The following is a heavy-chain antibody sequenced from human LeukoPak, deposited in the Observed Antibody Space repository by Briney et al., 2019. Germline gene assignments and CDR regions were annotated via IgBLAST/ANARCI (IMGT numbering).Heavy chain of an antibody. Sequence: GGSLRLSCAASGFTFSTYWMSWVRQAPGKGLEWVANIKQDGSEKYFVDSVKGRFTISRDNAKNSLYLQMNSLRAEDTAVYCCARDLGKIGGNSSPFDYWGQGTLVTVSS. D-gene: IGHD4-23*01. CDR2: IKQDGSEK. J-gene: IGHJ4*02. V-gene: IGHV3-7*01. CDR1: GFTFSTYW. CDR3: ARDLGKIGGNSSPFDY.